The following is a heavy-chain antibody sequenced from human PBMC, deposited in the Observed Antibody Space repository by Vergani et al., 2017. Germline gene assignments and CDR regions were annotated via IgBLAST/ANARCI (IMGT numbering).Heavy chain of an antibody. J-gene: IGHJ4*02. CDR2: ISGSGGST. CDR3: AKDPIAAAAPYRQNYFDY. CDR1: GFTFSSYA. V-gene: IGHV3-23*01. Sequence: EVQLLESGGGLVQPGGSLRLSCAASGFTFSSYAMSWVRQAPGKGLEWVSAISGSGGSTYYADSVKGRFTISRDDSKNTLYLQMNSLRAEDTAIYYCAKDPIAAAAPYRQNYFDYWGQGTLVTVSS. D-gene: IGHD6-13*01.